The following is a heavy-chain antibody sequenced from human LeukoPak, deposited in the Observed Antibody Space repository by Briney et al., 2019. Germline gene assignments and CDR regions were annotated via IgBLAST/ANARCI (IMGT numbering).Heavy chain of an antibody. CDR1: GDSISSSNYY. J-gene: IGHJ4*02. CDR2: IYYSGST. CDR3: ARQIGSWNFDPFDY. D-gene: IGHD1-7*01. Sequence: SETLSLTCSVSGDSISSSNYYWGWIRQPPGKGLEWIGSIYYSGSTHYNPSLKSRVTISVDTSKNQFSLKLSSVTAAETAIYYCARQIGSWNFDPFDYWGQGTLVTVSS. V-gene: IGHV4-39*01.